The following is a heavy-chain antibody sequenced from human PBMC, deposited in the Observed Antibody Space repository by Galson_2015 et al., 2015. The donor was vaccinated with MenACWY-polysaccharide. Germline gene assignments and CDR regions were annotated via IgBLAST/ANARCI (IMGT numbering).Heavy chain of an antibody. V-gene: IGHV3-9*01. Sequence: SLRLSCAASGFTFDDYAMHWVRQAPGKGLEWVSGISWNSGSIGYADSVKGRFTISRDNAKNSLYLQMNSLRAEDTALYYCAKDMGQWELQGLLDYWGQGTLVTVSS. CDR3: AKDMGQWELQGLLDY. CDR1: GFTFDDYA. J-gene: IGHJ4*02. D-gene: IGHD1-26*01. CDR2: ISWNSGSI.